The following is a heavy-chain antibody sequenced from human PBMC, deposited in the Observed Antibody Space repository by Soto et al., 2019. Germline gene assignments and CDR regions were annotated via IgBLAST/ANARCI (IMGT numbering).Heavy chain of an antibody. CDR2: ISSSSSYI. Sequence: PGGSLRLSCAASGFTFSSYSMNWVRQAPGKGLEWVSSISSSSSYIYYADSVKGRFTISRDNAKNSLYLQMNSLRAEDTAVYYCARDSGYCSSTSCYTGWGVDYYYGMDVWGQGTTVTVSS. J-gene: IGHJ6*02. D-gene: IGHD2-2*02. V-gene: IGHV3-21*01. CDR1: GFTFSSYS. CDR3: ARDSGYCSSTSCYTGWGVDYYYGMDV.